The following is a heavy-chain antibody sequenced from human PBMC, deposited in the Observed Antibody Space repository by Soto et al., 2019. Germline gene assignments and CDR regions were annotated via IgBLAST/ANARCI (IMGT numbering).Heavy chain of an antibody. D-gene: IGHD3-22*01. Sequence: PSETLSLTCTVSGGSISSYYWSWIRQPAGKGLEWIGRIYTSGSTNYNPSLKSRVTMSVDTSKNQFSLKLSSVTAADTAVYYCARDCLYYDSSGYFGFDPWGQGTLVTVSS. V-gene: IGHV4-4*07. CDR1: GGSISSYY. CDR3: ARDCLYYDSSGYFGFDP. CDR2: IYTSGST. J-gene: IGHJ5*02.